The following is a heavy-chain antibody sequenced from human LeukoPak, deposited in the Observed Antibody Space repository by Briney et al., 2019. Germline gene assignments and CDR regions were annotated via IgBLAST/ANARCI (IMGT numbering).Heavy chain of an antibody. J-gene: IGHJ4*02. D-gene: IGHD5-18*01. CDR1: GFTFGDYA. Sequence: GGSLRLSCTASGFTFGDYAMSWVRQAPGKGLEWVGFIRSKAYGGTTEYAASVKGRFTISRDDSKSIAYLQMNSLKTEDTAVYYCTRATYVDTVMVMGYWGQGTLVTVSS. CDR2: IRSKAYGGTT. CDR3: TRATYVDTVMVMGY. V-gene: IGHV3-49*04.